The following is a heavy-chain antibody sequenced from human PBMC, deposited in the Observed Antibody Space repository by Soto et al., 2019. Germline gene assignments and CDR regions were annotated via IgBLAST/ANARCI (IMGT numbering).Heavy chain of an antibody. CDR2: ITWNSVAL. CDR1: GFTFDDHA. Sequence: VQLVESGGGLVRPGGSLRLSCAASGFTFDDHAMHWVRQAPGKGLEWISAITWNSVALDYADSVKGRFTISRDIAKNSLYLQMDNLRPEDTALYYCAKERVRDFDAWGQGTLVTVSS. CDR3: AKERVRDFDA. J-gene: IGHJ5*02. D-gene: IGHD3-9*01. V-gene: IGHV3-9*01.